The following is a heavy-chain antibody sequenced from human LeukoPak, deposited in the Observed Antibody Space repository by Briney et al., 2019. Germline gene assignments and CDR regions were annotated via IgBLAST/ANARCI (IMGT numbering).Heavy chain of an antibody. CDR2: IYYDGST. CDR1: GGSISSSNYY. CDR3: ARPAKWFAALFDY. Sequence: SETLSLTCTVSGGSISSSNYYWGWIRQPPGKGLEWIGNIYYDGSTYYNPSLKSRVTISVDTSKNQFSLKLSSVTAADTAVYYCARPAKWFAALFDYWGQGTLVTVSS. D-gene: IGHD3-10*01. J-gene: IGHJ4*02. V-gene: IGHV4-39*07.